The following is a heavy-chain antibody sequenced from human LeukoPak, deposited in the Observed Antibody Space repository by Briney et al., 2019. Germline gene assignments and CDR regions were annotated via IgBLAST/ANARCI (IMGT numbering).Heavy chain of an antibody. J-gene: IGHJ4*02. Sequence: PGGSLRLSCAASGFTFSSYWMNWARQAPGKGLEWVASINHNGNVNYYADSVKGRFTISRDNAKNSLYLQMNSLRVEDTAFYYCARDLAYSRLDYWGQGMLVTVSS. CDR2: INHNGNVN. V-gene: IGHV3-7*01. CDR3: ARDLAYSRLDY. CDR1: GFTFSSYW. D-gene: IGHD5-18*01.